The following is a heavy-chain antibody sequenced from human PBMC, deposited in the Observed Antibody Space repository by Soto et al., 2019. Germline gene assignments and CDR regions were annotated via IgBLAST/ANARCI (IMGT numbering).Heavy chain of an antibody. CDR2: IIPTFGRA. CDR1: GDTFSSYA. Sequence: QVQLVQSGAEVKKPGSSVKVSCKASGDTFSSYAISWVRQAPGQGLEWMGKIIPTFGRANYAQKLQGRLTITADDSTTTVYMELSSLLSEDTAVYYCARDPLRSFAMDVWGQGTTVIVSS. CDR3: ARDPLRSFAMDV. D-gene: IGHD3-10*02. J-gene: IGHJ6*02. V-gene: IGHV1-69*18.